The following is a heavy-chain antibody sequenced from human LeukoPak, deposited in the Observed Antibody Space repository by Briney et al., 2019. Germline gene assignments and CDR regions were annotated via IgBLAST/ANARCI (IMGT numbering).Heavy chain of an antibody. CDR1: GGSISSGGYS. CDR2: IYHSGST. J-gene: IGHJ3*02. D-gene: IGHD4-17*01. Sequence: LSLTCAVSGGSISSGGYSWSWIRQPPGKGLEWIGYIYHSGSTYYNPSLKSRVTISVDRSKNQFSLKLSSVTAADTAVYYCARGGTTVTFLDAFDIWGQGTMVTVSS. CDR3: ARGGTTVTFLDAFDI. V-gene: IGHV4-30-2*01.